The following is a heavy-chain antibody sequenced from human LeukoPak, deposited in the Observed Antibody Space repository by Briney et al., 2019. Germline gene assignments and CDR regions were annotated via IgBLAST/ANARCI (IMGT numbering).Heavy chain of an antibody. D-gene: IGHD1-26*01. Sequence: PGGSLRLSCAASGFTFDDYGMSWVRQAPGKGLEWVSGINWNGGSTGYVDSVKGRFTISRDNAKNSLYLQMNSLRAEDTALYYCARAPRLGANKFDYWGRGTLVTVSS. CDR2: INWNGGST. CDR3: ARAPRLGANKFDY. V-gene: IGHV3-20*04. CDR1: GFTFDDYG. J-gene: IGHJ4*02.